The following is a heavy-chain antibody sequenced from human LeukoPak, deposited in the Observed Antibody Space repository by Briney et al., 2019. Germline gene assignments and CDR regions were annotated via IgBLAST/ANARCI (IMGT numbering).Heavy chain of an antibody. J-gene: IGHJ6*02. D-gene: IGHD2-8*02. Sequence: QPGGSLRLSCAASGFTFSSFSMSWVRQAPGKGLEYVSGIGRTTYYAESVKGRFTISRDNSKNTLFLQMNSLRAEDTAAYYCAKRGLYGTVPFYGMDVWGQGTTVTVSS. CDR1: GFTFSSFS. CDR2: IGRTT. V-gene: IGHV3-23*01. CDR3: AKRGLYGTVPFYGMDV.